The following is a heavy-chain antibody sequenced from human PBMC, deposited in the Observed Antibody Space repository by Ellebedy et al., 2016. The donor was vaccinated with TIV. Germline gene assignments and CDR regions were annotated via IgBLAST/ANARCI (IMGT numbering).Heavy chain of an antibody. CDR2: LDPRAGST. CDR1: GYTFTKYY. J-gene: IGHJ4*02. D-gene: IGHD4-17*01. V-gene: IGHV1-46*01. CDR3: ATVPSAGADF. Sequence: ASVKVSCKTSGYTFTKYYFHWIRQAPGQGLEWMGVLDPRAGSTTYTETLQGRISITRDLSTRTVYMELSGLTSDDTAVYYCATVPSAGADFWGPGTLVSVSS.